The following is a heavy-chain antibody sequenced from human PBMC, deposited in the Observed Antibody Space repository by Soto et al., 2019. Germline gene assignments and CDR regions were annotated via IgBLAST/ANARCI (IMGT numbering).Heavy chain of an antibody. J-gene: IGHJ4*02. V-gene: IGHV4-39*01. CDR1: GGSVSSSSYY. CDR2: VYYSGST. Sequence: QLQLQESGPGLVKPSETLALTCTVSGGSVSSSSYYWGWVRQPPGKWLEWIGSVYYSGSTYSNPSIESRVTISVDKSNNQFALKLMSLSAADTAVYYCVRLDGLATISYYFDYWGPGALVTVSS. D-gene: IGHD2-2*03. CDR3: VRLDGLATISYYFDY.